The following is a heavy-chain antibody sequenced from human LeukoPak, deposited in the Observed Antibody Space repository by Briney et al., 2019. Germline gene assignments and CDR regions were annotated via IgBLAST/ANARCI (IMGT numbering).Heavy chain of an antibody. D-gene: IGHD3-10*01. J-gene: IGHJ4*02. CDR2: MHPGSGDT. CDR1: GYSFTAYY. CDR3: ARSRRVGNGEYPDY. Sequence: ASVKVSCKASGYSFTAYYIHWVRQAPGQGLELMGWMHPGSGDTNYAQNFQGRVTWTRDTSINTAYMELSGLTSDDTAVYYCARSRRVGNGEYPDYWGQGTLVTVSS. V-gene: IGHV1-2*02.